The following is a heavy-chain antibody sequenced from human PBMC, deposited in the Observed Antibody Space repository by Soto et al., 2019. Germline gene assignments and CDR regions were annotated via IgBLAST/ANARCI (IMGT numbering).Heavy chain of an antibody. CDR1: GYHFTSYY. CDR3: ARAFYEFWSGDFDY. D-gene: IGHD3-3*01. Sequence: QVQLVQSGAEVKKPGASVKIFCKASGYHFTSYYLHWLRQAPGEGLELMGIINPSGGATGYSQKLQGRITLTRDTYTSTVYMELSSLRSEDTAMYYCARAFYEFWSGDFDYWVQGTLVTVSS. CDR2: INPSGGAT. J-gene: IGHJ4*02. V-gene: IGHV1-46*01.